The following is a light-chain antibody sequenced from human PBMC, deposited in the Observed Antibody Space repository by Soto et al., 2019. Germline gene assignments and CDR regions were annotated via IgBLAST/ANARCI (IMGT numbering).Light chain of an antibody. CDR3: QRRNSYPRT. J-gene: IGKJ2*01. V-gene: IGKV1-9*01. CDR2: AAS. CDR1: QGINIF. Sequence: DIQLTQSPSFLSASVGDRVTITCRASQGINIFLAWFQQKPGKAPNLLISAASTLQSGVPSRFSGSGSETEFTLTITSLQPEDSATYYCQRRNSYPRTFGKGTKVDIK.